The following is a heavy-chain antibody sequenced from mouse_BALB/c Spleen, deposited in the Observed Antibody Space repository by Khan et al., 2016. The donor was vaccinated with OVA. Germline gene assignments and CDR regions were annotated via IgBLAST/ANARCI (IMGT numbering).Heavy chain of an antibody. D-gene: IGHD2-2*01. CDR1: GFTFNTYA. Sequence: EVQLVESGGGLVQPKGSLKLSCAASGFTFNTYAMNWVRQAPGKGLEWVARIKTKSNNYATYYADSVKDRFTISRDDSQSMLYLQMNNVHTEDTAMYYCVRQGYGYSWFVYWGQGTLVTVAA. J-gene: IGHJ3*01. CDR2: IKTKSNNYAT. CDR3: VRQGYGYSWFVY. V-gene: IGHV10-1*02.